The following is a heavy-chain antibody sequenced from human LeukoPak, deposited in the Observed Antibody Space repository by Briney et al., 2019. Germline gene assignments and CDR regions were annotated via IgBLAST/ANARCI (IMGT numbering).Heavy chain of an antibody. Sequence: GASVKVSCKASGYTFTGYYMHWVRQAPGQGLEWMGWINPNSGGTSYAQKFQGGVTMTRDTSISTAYMELSRLRSDDTAVYYCARVRIFGDFDYWGQGTLVTVSS. CDR3: ARVRIFGDFDY. CDR2: INPNSGGT. V-gene: IGHV1-2*02. CDR1: GYTFTGYY. J-gene: IGHJ4*02. D-gene: IGHD3-3*01.